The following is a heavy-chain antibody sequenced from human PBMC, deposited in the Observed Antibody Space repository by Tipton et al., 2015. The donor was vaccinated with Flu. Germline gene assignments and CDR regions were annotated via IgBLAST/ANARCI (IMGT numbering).Heavy chain of an antibody. Sequence: TLSLTCTVSGGSIRSSTDFWAWIRQSPGKGLEWIGTIYYTGSTYYNASLKSRVTISVDTSKNQFSLKLSSVTAADTAVYYCARDVGPQIKVTGGMDVWGQGTTVTVSS. CDR2: IYYTGST. CDR1: GGSIRSSTDF. D-gene: IGHD2-21*02. J-gene: IGHJ6*02. CDR3: ARDVGPQIKVTGGMDV. V-gene: IGHV4-39*07.